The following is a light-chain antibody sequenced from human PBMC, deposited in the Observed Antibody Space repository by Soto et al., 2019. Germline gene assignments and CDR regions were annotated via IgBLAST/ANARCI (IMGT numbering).Light chain of an antibody. CDR3: QTWGTGIVI. J-gene: IGLJ2*01. Sequence: QPVLTQSPSASASLGASVKLTCTLSSGHSNYAIAWHQQQPEKGPRYLMKLNRDGSHSKGDGIPNRSSGSGSGAERYLTISSLQSEDEADYYCQTWGTGIVIFGGGTKVTVL. V-gene: IGLV4-69*01. CDR2: LNRDGSH. CDR1: SGHSNYA.